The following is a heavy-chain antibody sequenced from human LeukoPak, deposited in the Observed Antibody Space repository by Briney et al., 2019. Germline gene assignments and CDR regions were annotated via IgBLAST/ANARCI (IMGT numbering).Heavy chain of an antibody. CDR2: INPNSGGT. CDR3: ARSHGYSSGWYSDYFDY. J-gene: IGHJ4*02. Sequence: ASVKVSCKASRYTFTGYYMHWVRQAPGQGLEWMGWINPNSGGTNYAQKFRGRVTMTRDTSISTAYMELSRLRSDDTAVYHCARSHGYSSGWYSDYFDYWGQGTLVTVSS. V-gene: IGHV1-2*02. CDR1: RYTFTGYY. D-gene: IGHD6-19*01.